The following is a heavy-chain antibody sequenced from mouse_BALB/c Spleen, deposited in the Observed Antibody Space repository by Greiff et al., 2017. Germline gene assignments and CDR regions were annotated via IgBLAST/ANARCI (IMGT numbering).Heavy chain of an antibody. CDR2: ISYSGST. D-gene: IGHD2-10*01. CDR3: ASTYYGNYFDY. Sequence: VQLKESGPGLVKPSQSLSLTCTVTGYSITSDYAWNWIRQFPGNKLEWMGYISYSGSTSYNPSLKSRISITRDTSKNQFFLQLNSVTTEDTATYYCASTYYGNYFDYWGQGTTLTVSS. CDR1: GYSITSDYA. V-gene: IGHV3-2*02. J-gene: IGHJ2*01.